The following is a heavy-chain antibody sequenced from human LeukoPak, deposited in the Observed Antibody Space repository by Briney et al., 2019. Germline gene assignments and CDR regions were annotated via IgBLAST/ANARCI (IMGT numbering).Heavy chain of an antibody. Sequence: PGGSLRLSCAASGFTFSDYYMSWIRQAPGKGLEWVSYISSSGSTIYYADSVKGRFTISRDNSKNTLYLQMNSLTAEDTAVYYCVREATGYSFADYWGQGTLVSVSS. J-gene: IGHJ4*02. V-gene: IGHV3-11*01. D-gene: IGHD1-26*01. CDR1: GFTFSDYY. CDR2: ISSSGSTI. CDR3: VREATGYSFADY.